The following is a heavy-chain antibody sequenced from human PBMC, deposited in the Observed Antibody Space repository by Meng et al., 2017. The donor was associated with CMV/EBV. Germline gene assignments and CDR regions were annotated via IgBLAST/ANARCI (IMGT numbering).Heavy chain of an antibody. J-gene: IGHJ6*02. CDR2: SSSSSSTI. D-gene: IGHD3-3*01. CDR3: ARDPERFLEWLSTGYYGMDV. CDR1: GFTFSSYS. Sequence: GESLKISCAASGFTFSSYSMNWVRQAPGKGLEWVSYSSSSSSTIYYADSVKGRFTISRDNAKNSLYLQMNSLRAEDTAVYYCARDPERFLEWLSTGYYGMDVWGQGTTVTVSS. V-gene: IGHV3-48*04.